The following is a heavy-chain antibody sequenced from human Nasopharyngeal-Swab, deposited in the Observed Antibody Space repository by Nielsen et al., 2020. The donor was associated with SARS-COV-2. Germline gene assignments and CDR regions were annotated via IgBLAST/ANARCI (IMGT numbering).Heavy chain of an antibody. V-gene: IGHV4-39*01. Sequence: WIRQPPGQGLEWIGSIYYSGSTYYNPSLKRRVTISVDTSKNQFSLKLSSVTAADTAVYYCARWRIAAAGNNWFDPWGQGTLVTVSS. D-gene: IGHD6-13*01. CDR3: ARWRIAAAGNNWFDP. J-gene: IGHJ5*02. CDR2: IYYSGST.